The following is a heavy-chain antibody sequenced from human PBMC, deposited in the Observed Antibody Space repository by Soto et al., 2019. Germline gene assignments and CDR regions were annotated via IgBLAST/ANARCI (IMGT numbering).Heavy chain of an antibody. Sequence: ASVKVSCKASGYTFTGYYMHWVRQAPGQGLEWMGWINPNSGGTNYAQKFQGRVTMTRDTSISTAYMELSRLRSDDTAVYYCARVLYYYGSGSYYNEYYYHGMDVWGQGTTVTVSS. CDR1: GYTFTGYY. D-gene: IGHD3-10*01. J-gene: IGHJ6*02. CDR3: ARVLYYYGSGSYYNEYYYHGMDV. V-gene: IGHV1-2*02. CDR2: INPNSGGT.